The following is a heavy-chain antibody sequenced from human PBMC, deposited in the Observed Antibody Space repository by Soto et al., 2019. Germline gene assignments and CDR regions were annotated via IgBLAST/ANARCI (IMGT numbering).Heavy chain of an antibody. CDR1: GGSISSSSYY. D-gene: IGHD3-16*01. V-gene: IGHV4-39*01. Sequence: QLQLQESGPGLVKPSETLSLTCTVSGGSISSSSYYWGWIRQPPGKGLEWIGSIYYSGYTYYNPSHKSRVTISVDTSKNQFSLKLSFVTAADTAVYYCARHNGPLYVGYYYDMDVWGQGTTVTVSS. J-gene: IGHJ6*02. CDR3: ARHNGPLYVGYYYDMDV. CDR2: IYYSGYT.